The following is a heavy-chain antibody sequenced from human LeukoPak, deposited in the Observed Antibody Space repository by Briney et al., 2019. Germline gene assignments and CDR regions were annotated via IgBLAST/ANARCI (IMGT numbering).Heavy chain of an antibody. CDR3: AKGSAAGRPYYFDY. V-gene: IGHV3-23*01. CDR1: GFIFNNYA. J-gene: IGHJ4*02. Sequence: GGSLRLSCAASGFIFNNYAMSWVRQALGKGLEWVSAIDNSGAYTWYADSVKGRFTISKDSSSTILYLQMNSLRAEDAAVYFCAKGSAAGRPYYFDYWGQGTLVTVSS. D-gene: IGHD6-25*01. CDR2: IDNSGAYT.